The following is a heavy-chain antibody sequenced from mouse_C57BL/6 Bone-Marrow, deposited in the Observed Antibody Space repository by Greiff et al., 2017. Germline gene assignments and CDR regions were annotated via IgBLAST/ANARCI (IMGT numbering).Heavy chain of an antibody. CDR2: ISSGGSYT. CDR3: ARQDYYGSSDY. V-gene: IGHV5-6*02. Sequence: DVKLVESGGDLVKPGGSLKLSCAASGFTFSSYGMSWVRQTPDKRLEWVATISSGGSYTYYPDSVKGRFTISRDNAKNTLYLQMSSLKSEDTAMYYCARQDYYGSSDYWGQGTTLTVSS. CDR1: GFTFSSYG. J-gene: IGHJ2*01. D-gene: IGHD1-1*01.